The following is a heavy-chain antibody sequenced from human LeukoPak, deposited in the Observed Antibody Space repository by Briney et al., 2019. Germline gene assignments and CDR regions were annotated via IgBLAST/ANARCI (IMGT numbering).Heavy chain of an antibody. V-gene: IGHV4-39*01. Sequence: SETLSLTCTVSGGSISSSSYYWGWIRQPPGTGLEWIGSIYYSGSTYYNPSLKSRVTISVDTSKNQFSLKLSSVTAADTAVYYCARHKGYCSSTSCLASWSDPWGQGTLVTVSS. CDR3: ARHKGYCSSTSCLASWSDP. D-gene: IGHD2-2*01. CDR2: IYYSGST. CDR1: GGSISSSSYY. J-gene: IGHJ5*02.